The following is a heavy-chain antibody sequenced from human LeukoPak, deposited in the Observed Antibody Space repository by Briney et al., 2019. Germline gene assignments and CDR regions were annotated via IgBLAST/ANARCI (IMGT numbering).Heavy chain of an antibody. CDR1: GFTFSSYS. J-gene: IGHJ4*02. Sequence: PGGSLRLSCAASGFTFSSYSMNWVRQAPGKGLEWVLSISSSSSYIYYADSVKGRFTISRDNAKNSLYLQMNSLRAEDTAVYYCATAHSSGGDYWGQGTLVTVSS. CDR2: ISSSSSYI. V-gene: IGHV3-21*01. CDR3: ATAHSSGGDY. D-gene: IGHD6-19*01.